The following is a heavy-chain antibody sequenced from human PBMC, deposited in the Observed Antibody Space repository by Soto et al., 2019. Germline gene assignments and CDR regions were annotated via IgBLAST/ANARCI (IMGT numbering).Heavy chain of an antibody. CDR3: AKDSWYFDL. J-gene: IGHJ4*02. D-gene: IGHD6-13*01. V-gene: IGHV3-48*03. CDR2: ISHSGASI. Sequence: GGSLRLSCAASGFTFSNYDMNWVRQAPGKGLEWVSYISHSGASIDYADSVRGRFTISRDNAKNTVSLQMNSLRAEDTGVYYCAKDSWYFDLWSQGSLVTVSS. CDR1: GFTFSNYD.